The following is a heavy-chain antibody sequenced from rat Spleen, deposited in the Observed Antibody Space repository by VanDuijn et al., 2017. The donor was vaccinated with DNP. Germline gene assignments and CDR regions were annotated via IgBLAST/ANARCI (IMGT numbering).Heavy chain of an antibody. CDR2: ISYSGST. CDR1: GYSITSNY. Sequence: EVQLQESGPGLVKPSQSLSLTCSVTGYSITSNYWGWIRKFPGDKMEWIGHISYSGSTTYNPSLESRISITRDTSKNQFFLHLNSVTTEDTATYYCAVRLGVFDYCGQGVMVTVSS. J-gene: IGHJ2*01. V-gene: IGHV3-1*01. D-gene: IGHD5-1*01. CDR3: AVRLGVFDY.